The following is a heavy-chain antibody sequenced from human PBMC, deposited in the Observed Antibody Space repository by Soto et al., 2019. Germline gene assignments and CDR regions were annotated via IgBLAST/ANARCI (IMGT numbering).Heavy chain of an antibody. CDR1: GYSFSNNG. D-gene: IGHD4-17*01. CDR3: ARDLGYGDYGTDF. CDR2: SNGDNGNT. Sequence: QVQLVQSGAEVKKPGASVKVSCQASGYSFSNNGISWVRQAPGQGFEWMGWSNGDNGNTNYAQKSQGRVTMTTDTSTSTAYMELRRLRSDDTAVYYCARDLGYGDYGTDFWGQGTLVTVSS. V-gene: IGHV1-18*04. J-gene: IGHJ4*02.